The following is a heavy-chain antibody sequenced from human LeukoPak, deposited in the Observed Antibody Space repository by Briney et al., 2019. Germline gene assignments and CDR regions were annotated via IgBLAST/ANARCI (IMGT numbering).Heavy chain of an antibody. CDR3: ARVGYNYGIDH. D-gene: IGHD5-18*01. V-gene: IGHV4-31*03. Sequence: SETLSLTCTVSGGSISSGGYYWSWIRQHPGKGLEWIGYIHYSGSTYYNPSLKSRVTISVDTSKNQFSLKLSSVTAADTAVYYCARVGYNYGIDHWGQGTLVTVSS. J-gene: IGHJ4*02. CDR1: GGSISSGGYY. CDR2: IHYSGST.